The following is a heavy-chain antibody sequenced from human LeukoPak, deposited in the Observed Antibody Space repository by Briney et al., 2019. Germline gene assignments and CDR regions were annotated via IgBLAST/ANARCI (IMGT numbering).Heavy chain of an antibody. CDR2: INSDGSST. CDR1: GFIFSSYW. CDR3: ARSSYSSSSSV. Sequence: GGSLRLSCAASGFIFSSYWMHRVRQAPGKGLVWVSRINSDGSSTSYADSVKGRFTISRDNAKNSLYLQINSLRAEDTAVYYCARSSYSSSSSVWGQGTMVTVSS. J-gene: IGHJ3*01. D-gene: IGHD6-6*01. V-gene: IGHV3-74*01.